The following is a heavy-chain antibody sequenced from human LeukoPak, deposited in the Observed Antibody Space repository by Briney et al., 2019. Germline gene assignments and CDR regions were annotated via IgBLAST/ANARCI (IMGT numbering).Heavy chain of an antibody. Sequence: GGSLRLSCAASGFTFSSYGMHWVRQAPGKGLEWVAFIRYDGSNKYYADSVKGRFTISRDNAKNPLYLQMNSLRAEDTALYYCAKDMGVSSSWLVDYWGQGTLVTVSS. J-gene: IGHJ4*02. V-gene: IGHV3-30*02. D-gene: IGHD6-13*01. CDR3: AKDMGVSSSWLVDY. CDR1: GFTFSSYG. CDR2: IRYDGSNK.